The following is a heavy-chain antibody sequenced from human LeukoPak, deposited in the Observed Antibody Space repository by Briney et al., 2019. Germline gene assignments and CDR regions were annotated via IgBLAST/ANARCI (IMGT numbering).Heavy chain of an antibody. D-gene: IGHD4-23*01. CDR3: AKDRLTLDAFDI. Sequence: ESGGSLRLSCAASGFAFSSYGMSWVRDSPGKALEWVSGISDSGAYTYYADSVKGRFTISRDNSKNTVYVQMNSLSAEDTALYYCAKDRLTLDAFDIWGQGTMVTVSS. V-gene: IGHV3-23*01. CDR1: GFAFSSYG. J-gene: IGHJ3*02. CDR2: ISDSGAYT.